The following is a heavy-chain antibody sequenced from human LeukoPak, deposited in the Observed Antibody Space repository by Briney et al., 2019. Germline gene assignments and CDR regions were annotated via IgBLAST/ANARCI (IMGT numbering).Heavy chain of an antibody. V-gene: IGHV4-39*01. CDR2: VYYTEST. D-gene: IGHD3-10*01. CDR3: ARLLFDYGSFDY. J-gene: IGHJ4*02. CDR1: GGSIGSSDDY. Sequence: PSETLSLTCTVSGGSIGSSDDYWAYIRQPPGKGLEWIGTVYYTESTYFNPSLTSRDPISLHTSENEFSNKLSAVTAQDTAVFFCARLLFDYGSFDYWGKGTLVTVSS.